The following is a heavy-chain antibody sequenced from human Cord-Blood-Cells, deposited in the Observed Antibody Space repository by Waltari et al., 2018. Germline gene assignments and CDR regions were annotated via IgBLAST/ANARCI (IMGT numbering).Heavy chain of an antibody. J-gene: IGHJ4*02. V-gene: IGHV5-51*01. Sequence: EVQLVQSGAEVKKPGESLTISCKGSGYSLTSYWTSWVPQLPGKGLEWMGIIYPGDSDTRYSPSFQGQVTISADKSISTAYLQWSSLKASDTAMYYCARQIAAAGTVYYFDYWGQGTLVTVSS. CDR3: ARQIAAAGTVYYFDY. CDR2: IYPGDSDT. CDR1: GYSLTSYW. D-gene: IGHD6-13*01.